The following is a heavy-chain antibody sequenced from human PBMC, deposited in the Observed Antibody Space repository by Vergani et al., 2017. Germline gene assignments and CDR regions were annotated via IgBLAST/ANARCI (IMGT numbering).Heavy chain of an antibody. J-gene: IGHJ4*02. CDR1: GYSISSGYY. Sequence: QVQLQESGPGLVKPSETLSLTCAVSGYSISSGYYWAWIRQPPGKGLEWIGSIYHSGSTYYNPSLKSRVTISVDTSKNQFSLKLSSVTAADTAVYYCARLRGYGSGSYLDYWGQGTLVTVSS. CDR3: ARLRGYGSGSYLDY. D-gene: IGHD3-10*01. V-gene: IGHV4-38-2*01. CDR2: IYHSGST.